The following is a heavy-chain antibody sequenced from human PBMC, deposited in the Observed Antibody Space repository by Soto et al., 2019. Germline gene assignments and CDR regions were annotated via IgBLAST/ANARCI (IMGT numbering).Heavy chain of an antibody. D-gene: IGHD3-22*01. CDR2: ISWNSGSI. CDR1: GFIFDDYA. Sequence: GGSLRLSCAASGFIFDDYAMHWVRQAPGKGLEWVSGISWNSGSIGYADSVKGRFTISRDNSKNTLYLQMNSLRAEDTAVYYCAKNYYDSSGYDYWGQGTLVTVSS. J-gene: IGHJ4*02. CDR3: AKNYYDSSGYDY. V-gene: IGHV3-9*01.